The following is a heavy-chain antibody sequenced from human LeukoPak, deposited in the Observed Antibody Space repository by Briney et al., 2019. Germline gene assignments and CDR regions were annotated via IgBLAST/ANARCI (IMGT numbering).Heavy chain of an antibody. V-gene: IGHV4-30-2*01. CDR2: IYHSGST. CDR1: GDSISDSF. J-gene: IGHJ1*01. CDR3: ATRHDYGDYVYFQH. Sequence: SETLSLTCTVAGDSISDSFWSWIRQPPGKGLEWIGYIYHSGSTYYNPSLKSRVTISVDRSKNQFSLKLSSVTAADTAVYYCATRHDYGDYVYFQHWGQGTLVTVSS. D-gene: IGHD4-17*01.